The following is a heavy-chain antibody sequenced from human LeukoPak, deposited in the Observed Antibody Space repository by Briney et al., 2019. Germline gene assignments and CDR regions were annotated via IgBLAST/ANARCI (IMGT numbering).Heavy chain of an antibody. V-gene: IGHV3-7*04. CDR1: GFTFSSYW. D-gene: IGHD1-14*01. J-gene: IGHJ4*02. CDR2: IKDDGSEK. Sequence: PGGSLRLSCVGSGFTFSSYWMTWVRQAPGKGLEGVANIKDDGSEKYSVDSVKGRSTISRDNAKNLLYLQMSSLRAEDTAVYCCARARIDYWGQGTLVTVSS. CDR3: ARARIDY.